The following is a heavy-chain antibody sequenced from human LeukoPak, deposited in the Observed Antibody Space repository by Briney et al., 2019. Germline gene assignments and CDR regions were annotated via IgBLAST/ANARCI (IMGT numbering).Heavy chain of an antibody. D-gene: IGHD4-17*01. CDR1: GGSISNYY. J-gene: IGHJ3*01. CDR3: ARSYGDYITGAYAFDV. CDR2: IYYSGST. V-gene: IGHV4-59*08. Sequence: SETPSLTCTVSGGSISNYYWSWIRQPPEKGLEWIGYIYYSGSTNYNPSLKSRLTISVDTSKNQFSLKLSSVTAADTAVYYCARSYGDYITGAYAFDVWGQGTMVTVSS.